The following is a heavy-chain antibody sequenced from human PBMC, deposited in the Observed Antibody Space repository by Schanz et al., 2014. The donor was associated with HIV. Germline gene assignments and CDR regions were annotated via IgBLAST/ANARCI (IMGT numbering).Heavy chain of an antibody. Sequence: QVQLVESGGGVVQPGRSLRLSCAVSGFTFSSYGMHWVRQAPGKGLEWVAVISHDGGNKHYGDSVKGRFTISRDNSKNTLYLQMSSLREEDTAVYYCARDESYGGSGSYYNGYGMDVWGQGTTVTVSS. D-gene: IGHD3-10*01. CDR3: ARDESYGGSGSYYNGYGMDV. CDR1: GFTFSSYG. CDR2: ISHDGGNK. J-gene: IGHJ6*02. V-gene: IGHV3-30*03.